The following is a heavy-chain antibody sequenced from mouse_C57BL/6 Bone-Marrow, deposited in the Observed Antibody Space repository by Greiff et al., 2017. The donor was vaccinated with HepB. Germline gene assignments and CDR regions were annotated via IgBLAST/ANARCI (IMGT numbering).Heavy chain of an antibody. D-gene: IGHD1-1*01. Sequence: VQLKESGPGLVKPSQSLSLTCSVTGYSITSGYYWNWIRQFPGNKLEWMGYISYDGSNNYNPSLKNRISITRDTSKNQFFLKLNSVTTEDTATYYCARDKTTVVASFDYWGQGTTLTVSS. CDR3: ARDKTTVVASFDY. V-gene: IGHV3-6*01. CDR1: GYSITSGYY. CDR2: ISYDGSN. J-gene: IGHJ2*01.